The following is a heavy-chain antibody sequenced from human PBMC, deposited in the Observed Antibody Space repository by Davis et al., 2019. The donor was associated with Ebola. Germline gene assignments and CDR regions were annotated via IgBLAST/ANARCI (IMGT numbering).Heavy chain of an antibody. D-gene: IGHD5-12*01. CDR1: GFTFGDYA. Sequence: GGSLRLSCSSYGFTFGDYAMNWVRQDPGKGLEWVSYISSTSRTIYYADSVKGRFTISRDNAKNSVYLQLNSLTDEDTAVYYCAREGYTGYVRISGSYYADYWGQGTLVTVSS. CDR2: ISSTSRTI. V-gene: IGHV3-48*02. CDR3: AREGYTGYVRISGSYYADY. J-gene: IGHJ4*02.